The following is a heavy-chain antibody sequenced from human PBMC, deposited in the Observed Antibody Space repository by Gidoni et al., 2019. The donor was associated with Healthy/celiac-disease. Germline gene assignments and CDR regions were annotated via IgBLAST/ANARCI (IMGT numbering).Heavy chain of an antibody. Sequence: QVQLVESGGGLVKPGGSLSPSCAAPGFTFSDYYMSWIRQAPGRGLEWFSYISSSGSTIYYADSVRGGFTISRDNAKNSLYLQMNSLRAEDTAGYYWARDPWGWELPRGMDVWGQGTTVTVSS. D-gene: IGHD1-26*01. J-gene: IGHJ6*02. CDR3: ARDPWGWELPRGMDV. CDR1: GFTFSDYY. CDR2: ISSSGSTI. V-gene: IGHV3-11*01.